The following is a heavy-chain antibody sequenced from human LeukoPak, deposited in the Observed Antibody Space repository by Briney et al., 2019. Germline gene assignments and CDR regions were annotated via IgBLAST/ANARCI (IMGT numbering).Heavy chain of an antibody. CDR3: ARGPIYALSP. V-gene: IGHV3-7*01. D-gene: IGHD2-2*01. CDR1: SSSFRNYW. Sequence: GGSLRLSCAASSSSFRNYWMGWVGQAPGKGLEWVANIKEDGSEKVYVDSVKGRFTISRDNAKNSLFLQMDSLRGEDTAVYYCARGPIYALSPWGQGTLVTVSS. CDR2: IKEDGSEK. J-gene: IGHJ5*02.